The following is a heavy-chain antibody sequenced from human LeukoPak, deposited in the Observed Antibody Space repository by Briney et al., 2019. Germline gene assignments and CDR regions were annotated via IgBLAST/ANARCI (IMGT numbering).Heavy chain of an antibody. CDR2: IYYSGST. V-gene: IGHV4-59*01. CDR3: ARDNCSGGSCYPDY. CDR1: GGSISSYY. Sequence: PSETLSLTCTVAGGSISSYYWSWVRQPPGKGLEWIGYIYYSGSTNYNPSLKSRVTISVDTSKNQFSLKLSSVTAADTAVYYCARDNCSGGSCYPDYWGQGTLVTVSS. J-gene: IGHJ4*02. D-gene: IGHD2-15*01.